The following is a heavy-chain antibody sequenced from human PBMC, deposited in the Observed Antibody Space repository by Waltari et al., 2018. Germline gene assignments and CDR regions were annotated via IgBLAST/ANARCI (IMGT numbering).Heavy chain of an antibody. V-gene: IGHV1-8*01. J-gene: IGHJ6*02. CDR2: MNPNSGNT. CDR3: ARGIPAAIVMDV. CDR1: GYTFTSYD. D-gene: IGHD2-2*02. Sequence: QVQLVQSGAEVKKPGASVKVSCKASGYTFTSYDINWVRQATGPGLEWMGWMNPNSGNTGYAQKFQGRVTMTRNTSISTAYMELSSLRSEETAVYYCARGIPAAIVMDVWGQGTTVTVSS.